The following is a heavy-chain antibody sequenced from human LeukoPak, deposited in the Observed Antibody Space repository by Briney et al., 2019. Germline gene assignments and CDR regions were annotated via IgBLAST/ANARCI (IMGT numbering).Heavy chain of an antibody. CDR3: AREGPAYCGGDCSAFDI. CDR1: GFTFSSYE. J-gene: IGHJ3*02. Sequence: GGSLRLSCAASGFTFSSYEMNWVRQTPGKGLEWVSYISGGGSIIYYADSVKGRFTISRDNAKNSLYLQMNSLRAEDTAVYYCAREGPAYCGGDCSAFDIWGQGTMVTVSS. D-gene: IGHD2-21*02. V-gene: IGHV3-48*03. CDR2: ISGGGSII.